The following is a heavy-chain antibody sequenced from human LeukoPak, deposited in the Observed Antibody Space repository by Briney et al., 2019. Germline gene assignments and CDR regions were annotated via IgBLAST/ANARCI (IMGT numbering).Heavy chain of an antibody. CDR3: ARVEYSGSYYSHWYFDL. CDR2: ISGSGGST. D-gene: IGHD1-26*01. V-gene: IGHV3-23*01. CDR1: GFTFSSYA. Sequence: GGSLRLSCAASGFTFSSYAMSWVRQAPGKGLEWVSAISGSGGSTYYADSVKGRFTISRDNSKNTLYLQMNSLRAEDTAVYYCARVEYSGSYYSHWYFDLWGRGTLVTVSS. J-gene: IGHJ2*01.